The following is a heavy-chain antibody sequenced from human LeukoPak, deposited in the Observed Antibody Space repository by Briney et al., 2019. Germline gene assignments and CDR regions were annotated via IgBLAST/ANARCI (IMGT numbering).Heavy chain of an antibody. CDR1: GFTFSHYA. CDR2: IVNSGGST. V-gene: IGHV3-23*01. D-gene: IGHD3-10*01. CDR3: ARDSSMLRGPLVIYYFDF. Sequence: RGGSLRLSCAASGFTFSHYAMSWVRQARWKGLEWVSAIVNSGGSTYYADSVMGRFTISRDNSKNTLYLQVNSLRAEDTAVYYCARDSSMLRGPLVIYYFDFWGQGTLVAVSS. J-gene: IGHJ4*02.